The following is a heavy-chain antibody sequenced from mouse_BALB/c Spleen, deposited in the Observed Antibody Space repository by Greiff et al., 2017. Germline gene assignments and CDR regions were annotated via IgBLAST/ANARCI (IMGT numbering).Heavy chain of an antibody. D-gene: IGHD2-14*01. CDR3: TRGYYRYDYAMDY. CDR1: GYTFTSYY. CDR2: INPSNGGT. J-gene: IGHJ4*01. Sequence: VQLQQSGAELVKPGASVKLSCKASGYTFTSYYMYWVKQRPGQGLEWIGEINPSNGGTNFNEKFNSKATLTVDKSSSTAYMQLSSLTSEDSAVYYCTRGYYRYDYAMDYWGQGTSVTVSS. V-gene: IGHV1S81*02.